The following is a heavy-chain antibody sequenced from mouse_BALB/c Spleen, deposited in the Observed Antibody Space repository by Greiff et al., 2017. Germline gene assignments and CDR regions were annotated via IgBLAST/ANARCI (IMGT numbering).Heavy chain of an antibody. D-gene: IGHD1-1*01. CDR1: GFNIKDTY. CDR2: IDPANGNT. Sequence: EVQLQQSGAELVKPGASVKLSCTASGFNIKDTYMHWVKQRPEQGLEWIGRIDPANGNTKYDPKFQGKATITADTSSNTAYLQLSSLTSEDTAVYYCAPPIYYHGVTAYWGQGTLVTVSA. V-gene: IGHV14-3*02. CDR3: APPIYYHGVTAY. J-gene: IGHJ3*01.